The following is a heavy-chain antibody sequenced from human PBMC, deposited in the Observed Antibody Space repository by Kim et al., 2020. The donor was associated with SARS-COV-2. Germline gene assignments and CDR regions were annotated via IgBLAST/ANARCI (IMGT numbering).Heavy chain of an antibody. V-gene: IGHV4-59*01. J-gene: IGHJ5*02. Sequence: SETLSLTCAVYGGSFSGYYWSWIRQPPGKGLEWIGYVHYTGSTNYNPSLESRVDMSVDTSKNQFSLRLTSVSAADTAVYYCAREGDWNYANWFDPWGQGALVTVSS. D-gene: IGHD1-7*01. CDR1: GGSFSGYY. CDR2: VHYTGST. CDR3: AREGDWNYANWFDP.